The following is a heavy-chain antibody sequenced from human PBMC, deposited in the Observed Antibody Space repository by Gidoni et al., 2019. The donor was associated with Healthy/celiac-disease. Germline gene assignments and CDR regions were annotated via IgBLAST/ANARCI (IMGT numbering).Heavy chain of an antibody. CDR1: GFTFSSYG. D-gene: IGHD3-10*01. V-gene: IGHV3-30*18. Sequence: QVQLVESGGGVVQPGRSLRLSCAASGFTFSSYGMHWVRQAPGKGLEWVAVISYDGSNKYYADSVKGRFTISRDNSKNTLYLQMNSLRAEDTAVYYCAKLSPGDPGFDYWGQGTLVTVSS. CDR2: ISYDGSNK. CDR3: AKLSPGDPGFDY. J-gene: IGHJ4*02.